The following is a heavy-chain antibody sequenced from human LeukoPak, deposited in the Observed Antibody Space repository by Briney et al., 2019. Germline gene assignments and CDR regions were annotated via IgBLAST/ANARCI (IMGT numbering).Heavy chain of an antibody. CDR1: GFTFGDYA. J-gene: IGHJ3*01. CDR2: IKSKTDGGTT. CDR3: ITLQRT. V-gene: IGHV3-15*01. Sequence: GGSLRLSCTTSGFTFGDYALNWVRQAPGKGLEWVGRIKSKTDGGTTEYAAPVKGRFTISRDDSKNTLYLEMNSLKTEDTAVYYCITLQRTWGQGTMVTVSS.